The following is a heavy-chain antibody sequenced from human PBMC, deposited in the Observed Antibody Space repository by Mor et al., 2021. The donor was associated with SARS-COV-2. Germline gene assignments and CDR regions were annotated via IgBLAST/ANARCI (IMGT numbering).Heavy chain of an antibody. J-gene: IGHJ4*02. CDR2: IYWDEDR. D-gene: IGHD3-10*01. Sequence: GVGWFRQPPGKALEWIAVIYWDEDRRRSPSVKNRVTLNMDTSRNEAVLTLTNVDPADTATYYCAHTDIMWFGEVSYYEYWGQGTLVT. CDR3: AHTDIMWFGEVSYYEY. V-gene: IGHV2-5*02. CDR1: G.